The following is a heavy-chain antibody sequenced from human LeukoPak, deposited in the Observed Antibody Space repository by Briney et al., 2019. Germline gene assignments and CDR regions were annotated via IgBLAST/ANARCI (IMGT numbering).Heavy chain of an antibody. CDR3: AIDTLSGSYGNYFDY. CDR1: GGSISSYY. D-gene: IGHD1-26*01. CDR2: IYTSGST. J-gene: IGHJ4*02. Sequence: SETLSLTCTVSGGSISSYYRSWIRQPAGKGLEWIGRIYTSGSTNYNPSLKSRVTMSVDTSKNQFSLKLSSVTAADTAVYYCAIDTLSGSYGNYFDYWGQGTLVTVSS. V-gene: IGHV4-4*07.